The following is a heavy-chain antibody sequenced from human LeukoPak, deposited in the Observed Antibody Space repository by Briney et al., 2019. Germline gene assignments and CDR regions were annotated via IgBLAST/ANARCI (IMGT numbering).Heavy chain of an antibody. Sequence: GGSLRLSCAASGFTVSSYSMNWVRQAPGKGLEWVSYISSSSSTIYYADSVKGRFTISRDNAKNSLYLQVNSLRAEDTAVYYCARESLGWELLGGLDYWGQGTLVTVSS. CDR2: ISSSSSTI. D-gene: IGHD1-26*01. CDR1: GFTVSSYS. J-gene: IGHJ4*02. V-gene: IGHV3-48*04. CDR3: ARESLGWELLGGLDY.